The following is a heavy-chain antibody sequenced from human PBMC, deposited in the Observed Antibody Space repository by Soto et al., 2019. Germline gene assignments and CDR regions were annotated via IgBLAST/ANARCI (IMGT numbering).Heavy chain of an antibody. CDR3: TTDRRITLAQFDY. J-gene: IGHJ4*02. CDR1: GFTLSNAW. CDR2: IKSETDGETT. D-gene: IGHD1-20*01. Sequence: KPWGSRRRSCAASGFTLSNAWRSWVRQAPGKGLEWVARIKSETDGETTDYTEPVRGRLTISRDDSKNTLYLQMNSLKTEDPAVYYCTTDRRITLAQFDYWGQGTLVTVSS. V-gene: IGHV3-15*01.